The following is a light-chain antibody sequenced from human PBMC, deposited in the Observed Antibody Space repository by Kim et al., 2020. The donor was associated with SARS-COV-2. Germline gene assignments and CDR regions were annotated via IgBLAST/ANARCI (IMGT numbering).Light chain of an antibody. CDR2: DVN. CDR1: SSDVGSFNY. V-gene: IGLV2-14*01. J-gene: IGLJ1*01. CDR3: TSYTRSNTYV. Sequence: QSVLTQPASVSGSPGQSITISCTGTSSDVGSFNYASWYQQHPGKAPKLLIFDVNNRPSGVSRRFSGSQSGNTASLTISGLQTEDEAHYFCTSYTRSNTYVFGSGTKVTVL.